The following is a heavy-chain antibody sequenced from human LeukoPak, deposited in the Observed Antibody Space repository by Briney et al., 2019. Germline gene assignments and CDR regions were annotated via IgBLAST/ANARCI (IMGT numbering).Heavy chain of an antibody. J-gene: IGHJ4*02. CDR3: AKDVGKWESLHFFDY. D-gene: IGHD1-26*01. CDR2: ISSSGGSP. CDR1: GFTFSTYA. V-gene: IGHV3-23*01. Sequence: PGGSLRLSCVASGFTFSTYALSWVRQAPGKGLEWVSAISSSGGSPYYADSVNGRFTISRDNSKNTLYLQMNSLRGDDTAVYYCAKDVGKWESLHFFDYWGQGTLVTVSS.